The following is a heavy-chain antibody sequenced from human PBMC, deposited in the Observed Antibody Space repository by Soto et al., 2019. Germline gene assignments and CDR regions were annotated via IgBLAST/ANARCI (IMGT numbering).Heavy chain of an antibody. CDR1: GGTVRSGSYY. Sequence: SETLSLTCTFSGGTVRSGSYYWSWIRQPPGKGLEWIGYIYYSGSTNYNPSLKSRVTISVDTSKNQFSLKLSSVTAADTAVYYCARALRFGVVVVPAAIPDYYGMDVWGQGTTVT. D-gene: IGHD2-2*02. J-gene: IGHJ6*02. V-gene: IGHV4-61*01. CDR3: ARALRFGVVVVPAAIPDYYGMDV. CDR2: IYYSGST.